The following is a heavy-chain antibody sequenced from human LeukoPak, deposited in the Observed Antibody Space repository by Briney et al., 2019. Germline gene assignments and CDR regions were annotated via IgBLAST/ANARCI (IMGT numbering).Heavy chain of an antibody. CDR3: ARESRYCSSTSCYTGFDFDY. D-gene: IGHD2-2*02. Sequence: ASVKVSCKASGYTFTSYDINWVRQATGQGLEWMGWMNPNSGNTGYAQKFQGRVTMTRSTSISTAYMELSSLRSEDTAVYYCARESRYCSSTSCYTGFDFDYWGQGTLVTVSS. V-gene: IGHV1-8*01. J-gene: IGHJ4*02. CDR1: GYTFTSYD. CDR2: MNPNSGNT.